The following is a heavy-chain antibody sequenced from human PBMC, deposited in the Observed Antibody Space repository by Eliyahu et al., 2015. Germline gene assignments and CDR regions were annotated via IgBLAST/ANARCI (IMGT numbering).Heavy chain of an antibody. J-gene: IGHJ4*02. Sequence: EVQLLESGGGLVQPGGSLSXPWXAXVFPFSGYAMXWVRQXPGKGRAGVXTISGGNGRTNYADSVKGRFTISRDNSKNTLYLQLNSLGAEDTAIYFCAKDFGDWRNIFDFWGQGTLVTVSS. V-gene: IGHV3-23*01. D-gene: IGHD2-21*02. CDR1: VFPFSGYA. CDR3: AKDFGDWRNIFDF. CDR2: ISGGNGRT.